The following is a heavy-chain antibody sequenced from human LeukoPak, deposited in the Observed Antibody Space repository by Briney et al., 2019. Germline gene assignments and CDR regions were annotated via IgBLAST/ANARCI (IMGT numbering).Heavy chain of an antibody. CDR2: INHSGST. V-gene: IGHV4-34*01. CDR1: GGSFSGYY. CDR3: ARDGMAVAGIANHFDY. Sequence: SETLSLTCAVYGGSFSGYYWSWIRQPPGKGLEWIGEINHSGSTNYNPSLKSRVTISVDTSKNQFSLKLSSVTAADTAVYYCARDGMAVAGIANHFDYWGQGTLVTVSS. J-gene: IGHJ4*02. D-gene: IGHD6-19*01.